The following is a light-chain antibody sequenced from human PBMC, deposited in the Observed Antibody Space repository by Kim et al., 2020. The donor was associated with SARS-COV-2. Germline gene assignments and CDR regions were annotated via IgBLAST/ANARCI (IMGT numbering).Light chain of an antibody. CDR3: QAWDNNNGV. CDR2: NDS. Sequence: SYELTQPPSVSVSPGQTASITCSGDRLGDKYASWYQQKPGQPPVLVIYNDSRRPSGIPERFSGSNSGNTATLTISGTQAIDEAAYYCQAWDNNNGVFGGGTQLTVL. J-gene: IGLJ3*02. CDR1: RLGDKY. V-gene: IGLV3-1*01.